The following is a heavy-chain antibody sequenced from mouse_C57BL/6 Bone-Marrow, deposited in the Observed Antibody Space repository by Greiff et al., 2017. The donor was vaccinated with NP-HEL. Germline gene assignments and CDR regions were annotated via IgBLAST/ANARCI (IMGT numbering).Heavy chain of an antibody. CDR1: GFNIKDYY. J-gene: IGHJ2*01. V-gene: IGHV14-2*01. CDR2: IDPEDGET. D-gene: IGHD1-1*01. CDR3: SRPISTVKGGFYY. Sequence: VQLQQSGAELVKPGASVKLSCTASGFNIKDYYMHWVKQRTEQGLEWIGRIDPEDGETKYAPKFQGKATITADKSSNTAYMQLSSLTSADTAVYYCSRPISTVKGGFYYWGQGTTLTVSS.